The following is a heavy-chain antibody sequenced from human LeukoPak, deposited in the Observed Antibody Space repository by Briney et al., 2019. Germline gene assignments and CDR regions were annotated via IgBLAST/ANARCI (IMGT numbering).Heavy chain of an antibody. V-gene: IGHV3-7*03. J-gene: IGHJ6*02. CDR2: IKEDGSEK. CDR3: GRDMDV. CDR1: GFTFSNYW. Sequence: GGSLRLSCAASGFTFSNYWMTWVRQAPGKGLEWVANIKEDGSEKYYVDCVKGRFTISRDNAKNSLYLQMNGLRAEDTAVYYCGRDMDVWGQGTTVTVSS.